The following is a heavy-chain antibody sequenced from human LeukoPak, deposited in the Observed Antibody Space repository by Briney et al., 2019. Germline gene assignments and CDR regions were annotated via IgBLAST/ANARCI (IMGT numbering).Heavy chain of an antibody. V-gene: IGHV4-61*01. CDR2: IYYSGST. Sequence: SETLSLTCTVSGGSFSSGSYYWSWIRQPPGKGLEWIVYIYYSGSTKYNPSLKSRVTISIDTSKNQFSLKLSSVTAADTAMYYCAGVVGGSYSMDVWGQGTTVTVSS. CDR1: GGSFSSGSYY. J-gene: IGHJ6*03. CDR3: AGVVGGSYSMDV. D-gene: IGHD1-26*01.